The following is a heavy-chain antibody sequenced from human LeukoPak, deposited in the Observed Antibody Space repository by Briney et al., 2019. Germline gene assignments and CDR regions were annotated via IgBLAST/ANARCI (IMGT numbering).Heavy chain of an antibody. CDR3: ARDWDGPFDY. J-gene: IGHJ4*02. Sequence: GRSLRLSCAASGFTFSSYAMHWVRQAPGKGLEWVAVISYDGSNKYYADSVKGRFTISRDNSKNTLYLQMNSLRAEDTAVYYCARDWDGPFDYWGQGTLVTVSS. CDR2: ISYDGSNK. D-gene: IGHD1-26*01. CDR1: GFTFSSYA. V-gene: IGHV3-30-3*01.